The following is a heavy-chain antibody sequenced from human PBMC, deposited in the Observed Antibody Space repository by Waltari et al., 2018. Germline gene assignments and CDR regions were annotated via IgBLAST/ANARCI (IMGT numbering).Heavy chain of an antibody. Sequence: QVQLVESGGGVVPPGRSLRLSWAASGFHFRRYGMRWVRQAPGKGLEWVAVISYDGSNKYYADSVKGRFTISRDNSKNTLYLQMNSLRAEDTAVYYCAKDRGGSYQFDYWGQGTLVTVSS. V-gene: IGHV3-30*18. CDR2: ISYDGSNK. J-gene: IGHJ4*02. D-gene: IGHD1-26*01. CDR1: GFHFRRYG. CDR3: AKDRGGSYQFDY.